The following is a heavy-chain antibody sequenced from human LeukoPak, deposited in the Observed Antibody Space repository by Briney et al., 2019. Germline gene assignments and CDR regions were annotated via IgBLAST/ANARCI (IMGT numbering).Heavy chain of an antibody. J-gene: IGHJ4*02. V-gene: IGHV4-34*01. Sequence: SETLSLTCAVYGGSFSGYYWSWIRQPPGKGLEWIGYVYRSGTTHYNPSLKSRVTISADRSKNQFSLRPSSMTAADTAVYYCARANYYYDSSGYYYNYYSDSWGQGALVTVSS. CDR3: ARANYYYDSSGYYYNYYSDS. CDR2: VYRSGTT. CDR1: GGSFSGYY. D-gene: IGHD3-22*01.